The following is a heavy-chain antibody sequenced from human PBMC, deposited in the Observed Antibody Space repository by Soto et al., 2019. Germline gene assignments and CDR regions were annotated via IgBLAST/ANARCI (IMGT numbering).Heavy chain of an antibody. CDR2: IYTSGST. CDR3: ARESPDSSSWYNYYYYYYGMDV. CDR1: GGSISSYY. J-gene: IGHJ6*02. Sequence: PSETLSLTCTVSGGSISSYYWRWIRQPAGKGLEWIGRIYTSGSTNYNPSLKSRVTMSVATSKNQFSLKLSSVTAADTAVYYCARESPDSSSWYNYYYYYYGMDVWGQGTTVTVSS. V-gene: IGHV4-4*07. D-gene: IGHD6-13*01.